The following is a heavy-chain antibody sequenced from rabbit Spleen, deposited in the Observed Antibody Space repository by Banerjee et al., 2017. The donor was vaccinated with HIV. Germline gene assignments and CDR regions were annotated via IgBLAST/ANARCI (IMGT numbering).Heavy chain of an antibody. V-gene: IGHV1S7*01. CDR1: GFDFSYYY. CDR3: VRGASSSGYYNL. Sequence: QLKETGGGLVQPGGSLTLSCKASGFDFSYYYLSWVRQAPGKGLEWIGLIEPIFGTTKYANWVNGRFTISSHNAQNTLYLQLNSLTVADTATYFCVRGASSSGYYNLWGPGTLVT. CDR2: IEPIFGTT. D-gene: IGHD1-1*01. J-gene: IGHJ4*01.